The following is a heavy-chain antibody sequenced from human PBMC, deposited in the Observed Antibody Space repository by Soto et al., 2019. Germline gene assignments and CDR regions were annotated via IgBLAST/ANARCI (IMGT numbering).Heavy chain of an antibody. J-gene: IGHJ4*02. CDR2: ISYDVSNK. CDR3: AKSMAAPGSLDY. Sequence: QVQLVESGGGVVQPGRSLRLSCTASGFTFSIYGMHWVRQAPGKGLEWVAVISYDVSNKYYADSVKGRFTISRDNSKNTLYLHMNSLRAEDTAGYYCAKSMAAPGSLDYWGLGTLVTVSS. CDR1: GFTFSIYG. V-gene: IGHV3-30*18. D-gene: IGHD6-13*01.